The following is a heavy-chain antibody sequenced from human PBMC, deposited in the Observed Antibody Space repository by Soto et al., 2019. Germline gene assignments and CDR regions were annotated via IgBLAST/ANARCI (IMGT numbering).Heavy chain of an antibody. CDR3: ARDQRSWAAGTFIYYCMDL. D-gene: IGHD6-13*01. J-gene: IGHJ6*02. V-gene: IGHV4-31*03. CDR1: GGSISSGGYY. CDR2: IYYSGST. Sequence: SETLSLTCTVSGGSISSGGYYWSWIRQHPGKGLEWIGYIYYSGSTYYNPSLKSRVTISVDTTKNQFSLKLSSVTAADTAVYYGARDQRSWAAGTFIYYCMDLWGQGTTVTVSS.